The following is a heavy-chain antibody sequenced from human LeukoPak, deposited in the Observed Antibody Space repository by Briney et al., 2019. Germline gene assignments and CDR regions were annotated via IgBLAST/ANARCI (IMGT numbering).Heavy chain of an antibody. J-gene: IGHJ4*02. CDR3: ARDRGWELRWFELDY. CDR1: GYTFTSYY. Sequence: ASVKVSCKASGYTFTSYYMHWVRQAPGQGLEWMGIINPSGGSTSYAQKFQGRVTMTRDMSTSTVYMELSSLRSEDTAVYYCARDRGWELRWFELDYWGQGTLVTVSS. D-gene: IGHD1-26*01. CDR2: INPSGGST. V-gene: IGHV1-46*01.